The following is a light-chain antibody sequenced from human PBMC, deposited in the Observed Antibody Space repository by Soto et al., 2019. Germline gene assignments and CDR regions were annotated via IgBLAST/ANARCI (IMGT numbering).Light chain of an antibody. Sequence: EIVLTQSPGTLSLSPGERATLSCRASQSVSSSYLAGYQQKPGQAPRLLIYGASSRATGIPDRFSGSGSGTDFTLTISRLEPEDVAVYYCQQYGSSPRKFGQGTKVEIK. CDR2: GAS. CDR3: QQYGSSPRK. V-gene: IGKV3-20*01. J-gene: IGKJ1*01. CDR1: QSVSSSY.